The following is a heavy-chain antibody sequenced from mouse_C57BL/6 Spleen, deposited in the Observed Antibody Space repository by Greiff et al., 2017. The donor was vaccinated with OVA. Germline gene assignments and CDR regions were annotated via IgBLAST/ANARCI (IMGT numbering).Heavy chain of an antibody. CDR2: IYPGDGDT. CDR1: GYAFSSYW. J-gene: IGHJ4*01. V-gene: IGHV1-80*01. Sequence: QVQLKESGAELVKPGASVKISCKASGYAFSSYWMNWVKQRPGKGLEWIGQIYPGDGDTNSNGKFKGKATLTADKSSSTAYMQLSSLTSEDSAVDFCARGGAGSYAMDYWGQGTSVTVSS. D-gene: IGHD3-3*01. CDR3: ARGGAGSYAMDY.